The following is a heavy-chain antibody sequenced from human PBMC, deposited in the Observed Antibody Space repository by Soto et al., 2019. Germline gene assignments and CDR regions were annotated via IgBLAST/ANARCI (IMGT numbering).Heavy chain of an antibody. CDR1: GGSISSGGYY. D-gene: IGHD4-17*01. J-gene: IGHJ5*02. CDR3: ARALTTVTLFDP. Sequence: QVQLQESGPGLVKPSQTLSLTCTVSGGSISSGGYYGSWIRQHPGKGLEWIGYIYYSGSTHYNPSLKSRVTISVDTSKNQFSLKLSSVTAADTAVYYCARALTTVTLFDPWGQGTLVTVSS. CDR2: IYYSGST. V-gene: IGHV4-31*03.